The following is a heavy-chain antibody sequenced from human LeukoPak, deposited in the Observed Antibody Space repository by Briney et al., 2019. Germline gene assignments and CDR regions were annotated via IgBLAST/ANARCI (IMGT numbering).Heavy chain of an antibody. CDR2: INPNSGGT. D-gene: IGHD6-19*01. V-gene: IGHV1-2*06. CDR1: GYTLTGYY. CDR3: AREGHSGWDFPI. Sequence: ASVKVSCKASGYTLTGYYMHWVRQAPGQGLEWMGRINPNSGGTNYAQKFQGRVTMTRDTSISTAYMELSRLRSDDTAVYYCAREGHSGWDFPIWGQGTMVTVSS. J-gene: IGHJ3*02.